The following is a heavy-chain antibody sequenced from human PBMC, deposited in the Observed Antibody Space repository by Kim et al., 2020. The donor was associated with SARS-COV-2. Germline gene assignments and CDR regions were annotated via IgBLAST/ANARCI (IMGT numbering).Heavy chain of an antibody. Sequence: GGSLRLSCAASGFTFSSYWMHWVRQAPGKGLVWVSRINSDGSSTSYADSVKGRFTISRDHAKNTLYLQMNSLRAEDTAVYYCARDIAYCSGGSGYSALDYYYGMDVWGQGTTVTVSS. D-gene: IGHD2-15*01. V-gene: IGHV3-74*01. CDR3: ARDIAYCSGGSGYSALDYYYGMDV. CDR2: INSDGSST. CDR1: GFTFSSYW. J-gene: IGHJ6*02.